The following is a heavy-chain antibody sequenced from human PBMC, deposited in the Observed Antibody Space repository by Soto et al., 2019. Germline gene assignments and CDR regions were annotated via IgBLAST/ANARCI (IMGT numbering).Heavy chain of an antibody. D-gene: IGHD2-15*01. CDR2: ISTYNGNT. Sequence: ASVKVSCKASGYTFTSHGISWVRQAPGQGPEWMGWISTYNGNTNYAQKFQDRVTMTTDTSTSTAYMELRSLRSDDTAVYYCARESLGYCSGGRCYGPNWLDPWGQGTLVTVSS. CDR1: GYTFTSHG. J-gene: IGHJ5*02. CDR3: ARESLGYCSGGRCYGPNWLDP. V-gene: IGHV1-18*01.